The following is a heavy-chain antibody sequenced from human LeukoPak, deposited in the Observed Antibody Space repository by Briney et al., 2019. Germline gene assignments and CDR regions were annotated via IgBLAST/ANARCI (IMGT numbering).Heavy chain of an antibody. D-gene: IGHD5-18*01. CDR1: GGSISSGDYY. CDR2: IYYSGST. V-gene: IGHV4-31*03. CDR3: ARDSGYSYGPFDN. J-gene: IGHJ4*02. Sequence: SETLSLTCTVSGGSISSGDYYWSWIRQHPGQGLEWIGCIYYSGSTYYNPSLKSRVTISVDTSKNHVSLKLNSVTAADTAVYYCARDSGYSYGPFDNWGQGTLVTVSS.